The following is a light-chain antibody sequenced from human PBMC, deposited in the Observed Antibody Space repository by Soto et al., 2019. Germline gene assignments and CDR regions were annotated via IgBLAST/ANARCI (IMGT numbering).Light chain of an antibody. V-gene: IGLV4-60*02. CDR2: LEGSGSY. CDR1: SGHSSYI. CDR3: ETWDGNTRV. J-gene: IGLJ3*02. Sequence: QLVLTQSSSASASLGSSVKLTCTLSSGHSSYIIAWHQQQPGKAPRYLMKLEGSGSYNKGSGVPDRFSGSSSGADRYLTISNLRFEDEADYYCETWDGNTRVFGGGTKLTVL.